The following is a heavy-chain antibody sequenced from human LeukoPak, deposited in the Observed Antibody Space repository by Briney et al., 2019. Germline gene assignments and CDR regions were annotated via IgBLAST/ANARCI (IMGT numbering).Heavy chain of an antibody. CDR2: IYYSGST. Sequence: PSETLSLTCTVSGGSISSYYWSWIRQPPGKGLEWIGYIYYSGSTNYNPSLKSRVTISVDTSKNQFSLKLSSVTAADTAVYYCARGGINSYYVDVWGKGTTVTVSS. D-gene: IGHD3-10*01. CDR3: ARGGINSYYVDV. CDR1: GGSISSYY. V-gene: IGHV4-59*01. J-gene: IGHJ6*03.